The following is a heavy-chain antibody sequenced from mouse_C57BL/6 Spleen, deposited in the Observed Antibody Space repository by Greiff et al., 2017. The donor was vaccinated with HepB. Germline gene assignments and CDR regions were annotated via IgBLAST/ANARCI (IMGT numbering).Heavy chain of an antibody. CDR1: GFSLTSYG. D-gene: IGHD4-1*01. CDR2: IWSDGST. Sequence: VQLKESGPGLVAPSQSLSITCTVSGFSLTSYGVHWVRQPPGKGLEWLVVIWSDGSTTYNSALKSRLSISKDNSKSQVFLKMNSLQTDDTAMYYCARHELGGSYYYAMDYWGQGTSVTVSS. CDR3: ARHELGGSYYYAMDY. V-gene: IGHV2-6-1*01. J-gene: IGHJ4*01.